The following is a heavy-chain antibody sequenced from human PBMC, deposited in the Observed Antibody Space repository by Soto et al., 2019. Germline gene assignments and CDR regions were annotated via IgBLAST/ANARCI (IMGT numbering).Heavy chain of an antibody. CDR1: GFTFINFG. D-gene: IGHD6-19*01. CDR2: VSYDEVNK. V-gene: IGHV3-30*18. J-gene: IGHJ4*02. CDR3: AKVMTEYSGVAIDH. Sequence: WGSLRLSCVGSGFTFINFGIHFVRHSPCKWLEWLAVVSYDEVNKFYADSVRGRFTISRDNSKDTVYLQINSLRRDDTAMYFCAKVMTEYSGVAIDHWGQGTLVTVSS.